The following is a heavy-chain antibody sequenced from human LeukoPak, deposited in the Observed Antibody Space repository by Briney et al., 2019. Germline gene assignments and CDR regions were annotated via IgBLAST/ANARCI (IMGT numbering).Heavy chain of an antibody. Sequence: SVKVSCKASGGTFSSYAISWVRQAPGQGLEWMGGIIPIFGTANYAQKFQGRVTITADKSTSTAYMELSSLRSEDTAVYYCARLGTDIVVVVAAEGDAFDIWGQGTMVTVSS. CDR1: GGTFSSYA. CDR2: IIPIFGTA. V-gene: IGHV1-69*06. CDR3: ARLGTDIVVVVAAEGDAFDI. D-gene: IGHD2-15*01. J-gene: IGHJ3*02.